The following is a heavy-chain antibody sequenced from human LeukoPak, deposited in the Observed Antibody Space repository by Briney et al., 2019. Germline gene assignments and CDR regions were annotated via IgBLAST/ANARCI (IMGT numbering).Heavy chain of an antibody. CDR3: PRHVYGEGMVV. CDR2: IHSSEGT. CDR1: GGSLNGYY. D-gene: IGHD4-17*01. V-gene: IGHV4-59*08. J-gene: IGHJ6*04. Sequence: SETLSLTCTVSGGSLNGYYWGWIRQPPGKGLECIGYIHSSEGTAHNASLKSRLTISLDTSKNQFSLTLSSVTAADTAVYYCPRHVYGEGMVVWGKGTTVTVSS.